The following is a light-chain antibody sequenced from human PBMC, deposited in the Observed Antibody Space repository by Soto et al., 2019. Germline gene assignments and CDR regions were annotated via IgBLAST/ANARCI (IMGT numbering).Light chain of an antibody. CDR3: VAWDDNLDAHV. CDR1: SSNMGTNT. Sequence: QSVLTQPPSASGTPGPRVTISCFGGSSNMGTNTVGWYQQLPGAAPKVLIYVNDKRPSGVPDRFSVSNSGTSASLTSSGLQSEDEAYYYCVAWDDNLDAHVFGTGTKLTVL. CDR2: VND. V-gene: IGLV1-44*01. J-gene: IGLJ1*01.